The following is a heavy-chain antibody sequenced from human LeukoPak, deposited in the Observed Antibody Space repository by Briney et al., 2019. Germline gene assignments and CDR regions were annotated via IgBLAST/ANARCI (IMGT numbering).Heavy chain of an antibody. CDR3: ARVGDIATYFDY. J-gene: IGHJ4*02. D-gene: IGHD5-18*01. CDR1: GGSISSYY. Sequence: SSETLSLTCTVSGGSISSYYWSWIRQPPGKGLEWIGYIYYSGSTNYNPSLKSRVTISVDTSKNQFSLKLSSVTAADTAVYYCARVGDIATYFDYWGQGTLVTVSS. V-gene: IGHV4-59*01. CDR2: IYYSGST.